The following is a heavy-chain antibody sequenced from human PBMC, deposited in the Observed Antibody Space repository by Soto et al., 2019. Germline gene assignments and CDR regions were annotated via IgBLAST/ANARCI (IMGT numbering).Heavy chain of an antibody. CDR3: ARSTLHDYGDPRWAFDI. V-gene: IGHV1-69*01. D-gene: IGHD4-17*01. Sequence: QVQLVQSGAEVKKPGSSVKVSCKASGGTFSSYAISWVRQAPGQGLEWMGGIIPIFGTANYAQKFQGRVTITADESTSTAYMELSSLRSEDTAVYYCARSTLHDYGDPRWAFDIWGQGTMVTVSS. CDR1: GGTFSSYA. CDR2: IIPIFGTA. J-gene: IGHJ3*02.